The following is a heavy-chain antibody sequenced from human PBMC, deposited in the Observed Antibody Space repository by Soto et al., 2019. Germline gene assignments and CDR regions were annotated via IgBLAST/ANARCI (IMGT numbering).Heavy chain of an antibody. CDR3: ARGVFLEWLFDY. CDR1: GFTFSSYG. J-gene: IGHJ4*02. V-gene: IGHV3-33*01. Sequence: GGSLRLSCAASGFTFSSYGMHWVRQAPGKGLEWVAVIWYDGSNKYYADSVKGRFTISRDNSKNTLYLQMNSLRAEDTVVYYCARGVFLEWLFDYWGQGTLVTVSS. D-gene: IGHD3-3*01. CDR2: IWYDGSNK.